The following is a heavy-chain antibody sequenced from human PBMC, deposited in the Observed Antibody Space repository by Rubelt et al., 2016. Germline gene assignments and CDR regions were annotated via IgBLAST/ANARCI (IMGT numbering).Heavy chain of an antibody. J-gene: IGHJ4*02. CDR1: SSYG. Sequence: SSYGMHWVRQAPGKGLEWVASISSRGDYIYYADSVKGRFSISRDNAKNTLYLQMHSLTVEDTAVYYCARVGREWGGSSSYFAYWGQGTLVTASS. D-gene: IGHD6-6*01. CDR3: ARVGREWGGSSSYFAY. CDR2: ISSRGDYI. V-gene: IGHV3-21*01.